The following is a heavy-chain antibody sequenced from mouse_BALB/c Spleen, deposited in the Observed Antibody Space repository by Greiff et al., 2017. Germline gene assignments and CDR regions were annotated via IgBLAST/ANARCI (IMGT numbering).Heavy chain of an antibody. CDR2: IWGDGST. J-gene: IGHJ4*01. CDR1: GFSLTGYG. Sequence: VQVVESGPGLVAPSQSLSITCTVSGFSLTGYGVNWVRQPPGKGLEWLGMIWGDGSTDYNSALKSRLSISKDNSKSQVFLKMNSLQTDDTARYYCARERYDYAMDYWGQGTSVTVSS. D-gene: IGHD2-14*01. V-gene: IGHV2-6-7*01. CDR3: ARERYDYAMDY.